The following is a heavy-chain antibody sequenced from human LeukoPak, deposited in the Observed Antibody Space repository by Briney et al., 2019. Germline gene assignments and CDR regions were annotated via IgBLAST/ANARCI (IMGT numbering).Heavy chain of an antibody. CDR3: AKSDRPKMTTVTTLAY. D-gene: IGHD4-11*01. CDR2: ISGSGGST. V-gene: IGHV3-23*01. CDR1: GFTFTSYG. J-gene: IGHJ4*02. Sequence: GGSLRLSCAASGFTFTSYGMSWVRQAPGKGLEWVSAISGSGGSTYYADSVKGRFTISRDNSKNTLYLQMNSLRAEDTAVYYCAKSDRPKMTTVTTLAYWGQGTLVTVSS.